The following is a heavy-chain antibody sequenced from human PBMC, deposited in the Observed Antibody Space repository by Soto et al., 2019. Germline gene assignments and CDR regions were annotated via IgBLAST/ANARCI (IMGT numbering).Heavy chain of an antibody. Sequence: ASVKVSCKVSGYTLTELSMHWVRQAPGKGLEWMGGFDPEDGETIYAQKFQGRVTMTEDTSTDTAYMELSSLRSEDTAVYYCATAIIVATIPEQGDLGYWGQGTLVTVPQ. V-gene: IGHV1-24*01. J-gene: IGHJ4*02. D-gene: IGHD5-12*01. CDR2: FDPEDGET. CDR1: GYTLTELS. CDR3: ATAIIVATIPEQGDLGY.